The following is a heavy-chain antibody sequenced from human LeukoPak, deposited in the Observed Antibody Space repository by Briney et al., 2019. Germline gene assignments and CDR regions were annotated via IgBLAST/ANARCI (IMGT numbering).Heavy chain of an antibody. CDR3: ARILSGSGSYGAFDI. D-gene: IGHD1-26*01. Sequence: GGSLRLSCAASGFTFSSHSMNWVRQAPGKGLEGVSYISSSYSTTYYADSVKGRFTISRDDAKNSLYLQMNSLRDEDTAVFYCARILSGSGSYGAFDIGGQGTMVTVSS. CDR2: ISSSYSTT. CDR1: GFTFSSHS. V-gene: IGHV3-48*02. J-gene: IGHJ3*02.